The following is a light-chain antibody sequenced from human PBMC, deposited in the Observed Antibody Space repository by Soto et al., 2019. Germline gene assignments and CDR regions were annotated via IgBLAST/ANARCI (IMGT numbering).Light chain of an antibody. CDR3: SSPGGVNNFYV. Sequence: QSVLTQPPSLSWAPGQRVTLSCNGSSSNIGAGYDVSWYQQHPGKVPKLLIYEVTKRPSGVPDRFSASKSGNTASLTVSGLQAEDEADYYCSSPGGVNNFYVFGTGTKVTV. V-gene: IGLV2-8*01. CDR1: SSNIGAGYD. CDR2: EVT. J-gene: IGLJ1*01.